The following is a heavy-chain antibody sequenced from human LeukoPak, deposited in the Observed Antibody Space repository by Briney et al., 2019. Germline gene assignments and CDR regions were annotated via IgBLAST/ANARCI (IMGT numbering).Heavy chain of an antibody. CDR1: GGSFSGYY. D-gene: IGHD3-10*01. Sequence: SETLSLTCAVYGGSFSGYYWSWIRQPPVKGLEWIGEINHSGSTNYNPSLKSRVTISVDTSKNQFSLKLSSVTAADTAVYYCARSQGSLYGSRSYNYYFDYWGQGTLVTVSS. CDR3: ARSQGSLYGSRSYNYYFDY. CDR2: INHSGST. J-gene: IGHJ4*02. V-gene: IGHV4-34*01.